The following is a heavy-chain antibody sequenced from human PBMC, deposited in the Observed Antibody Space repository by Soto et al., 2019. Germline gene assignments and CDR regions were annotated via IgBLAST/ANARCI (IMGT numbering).Heavy chain of an antibody. J-gene: IGHJ6*03. Sequence: ASVKVSCKVSGYTLTGLAMHWVRQAPGKGLEWMGGFDPEDGETIYAQKFQGRVTMTEDTSTDTAYMELSSLRSEDTAVYYCATDLYGDDNYYYYMDVWGKGTTVTVSS. V-gene: IGHV1-24*01. CDR1: GYTLTGLA. CDR3: ATDLYGDDNYYYYMDV. D-gene: IGHD4-17*01. CDR2: FDPEDGET.